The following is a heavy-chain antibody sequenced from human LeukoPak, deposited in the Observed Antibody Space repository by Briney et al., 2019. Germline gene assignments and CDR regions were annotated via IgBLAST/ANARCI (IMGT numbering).Heavy chain of an antibody. J-gene: IGHJ4*02. CDR3: ARGPDYDSSGYYYYFDY. V-gene: IGHV4-34*01. CDR2: INHSGSI. CDR1: GGSFSGYY. Sequence: PSETLSLTCAVYGGSFSGYYWSWIRQPPGKGLEWIGEINHSGSINYNPSLKSRVTISVDTSKNQFSLKLSSVTAADTAVYYCARGPDYDSSGYYYYFDYWGQGTLVTVSS. D-gene: IGHD3-22*01.